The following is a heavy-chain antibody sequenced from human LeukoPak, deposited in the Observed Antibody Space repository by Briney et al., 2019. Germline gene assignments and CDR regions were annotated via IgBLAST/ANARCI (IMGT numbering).Heavy chain of an antibody. CDR2: ISYDGNNE. J-gene: IGHJ3*02. CDR1: GFIFNTYA. CDR3: ARGCSSSSFDAFDI. D-gene: IGHD6-6*01. V-gene: IGHV3-30-3*01. Sequence: PGRSLRLSCAASGFIFNTYAMHWVRQAPGKGLEWVAVISYDGNNEYHADSVKGRFTISRDNSKNTLYLQMNSLRAEDTAVYYCARGCSSSSFDAFDIWGQGTKVTVSS.